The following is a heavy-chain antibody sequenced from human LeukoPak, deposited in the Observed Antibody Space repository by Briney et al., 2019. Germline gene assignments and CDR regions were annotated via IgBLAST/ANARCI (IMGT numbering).Heavy chain of an antibody. CDR1: GGSISSGDYY. CDR2: IYYSGST. D-gene: IGHD3-16*02. CDR3: ARLAYYDYVWGSYRFDY. V-gene: IGHV4-30-4*08. J-gene: IGHJ4*02. Sequence: SETLSLTCTVSGGSISSGDYYWCWIRQPPGKGLEWIGYIYYSGSTYYNPSLKSRVTISVDTSKNQFSLKLSSVTAADTAVYYCARLAYYDYVWGSYRFDYWGQGTLVTVSS.